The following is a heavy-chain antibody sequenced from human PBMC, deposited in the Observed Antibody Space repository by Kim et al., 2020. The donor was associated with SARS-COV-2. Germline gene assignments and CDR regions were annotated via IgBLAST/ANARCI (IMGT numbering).Heavy chain of an antibody. D-gene: IGHD2-15*01. CDR3: ARDAVVVVAATPIYYYYYYGMDV. Sequence: ASVKVSCKASGYTFTSYGISWVRQAPGQGLEWMGWISAYNGNTNYAQKLQGRVTMTTDTSTSTAYMELRSLRSDDTAVYYCARDAVVVVAATPIYYYYYYGMDVWGQGTTVTVSS. J-gene: IGHJ6*02. CDR1: GYTFTSYG. CDR2: ISAYNGNT. V-gene: IGHV1-18*04.